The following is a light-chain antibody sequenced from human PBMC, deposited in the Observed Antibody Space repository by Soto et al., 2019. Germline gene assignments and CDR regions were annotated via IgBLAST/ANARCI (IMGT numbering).Light chain of an antibody. CDR2: EGS. CDR1: RSDVGSYNL. J-gene: IGLJ1*01. CDR3: CSYAGSSPVV. V-gene: IGLV2-23*01. Sequence: ALTRDASFSGSHRPSITISYTQNRSDVGSYNLVSSYQQHPRKAHKLMIYEGSKRHSEISNRFSGSKSGNTASLKNSGLEAEDEDDYYCCSYAGSSPVVLGTGTKVTVL.